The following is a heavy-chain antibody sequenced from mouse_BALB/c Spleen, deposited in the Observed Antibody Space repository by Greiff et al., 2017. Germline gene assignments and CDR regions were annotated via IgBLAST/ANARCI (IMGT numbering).Heavy chain of an antibody. CDR3: TSGNYGAMDY. CDR2: ISSGGSYT. CDR1: GFTFSSYT. J-gene: IGHJ4*01. D-gene: IGHD2-1*01. V-gene: IGHV5-6-4*01. Sequence: EVKLVESGGGLVKPGGSLKLSCAASGFTFSSYTMSWVRQTPEKRLEWVATISSGGSYTYYPDSVKGRFTISRDNAKNTLYLQMSSLKSEDTAMYYCTSGNYGAMDYWGQGTSVTVSS.